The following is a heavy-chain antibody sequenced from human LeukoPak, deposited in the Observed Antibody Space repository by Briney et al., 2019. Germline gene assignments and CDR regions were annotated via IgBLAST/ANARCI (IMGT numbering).Heavy chain of an antibody. V-gene: IGHV1-46*01. Sequence: ASVNVSCKASGGTFSSYAISWVRQAPGQGLEWMGVINPTGGGTTYAQRFQGRVTMTRDTSTSTVHMELSSLRSEDTAVYYCARGQNKCLGHWGQGTLVTVSS. CDR1: GGTFSSYA. J-gene: IGHJ4*02. D-gene: IGHD2/OR15-2a*01. CDR3: ARGQNKCLGH. CDR2: INPTGGGT.